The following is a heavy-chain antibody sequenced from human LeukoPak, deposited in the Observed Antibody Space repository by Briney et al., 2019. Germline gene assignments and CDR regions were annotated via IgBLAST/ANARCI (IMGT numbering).Heavy chain of an antibody. CDR1: GGTFSSYA. CDR2: IIPIFGTA. J-gene: IGHJ5*02. CDR3: ARGLGDRTGTTSNWFDP. D-gene: IGHD1-1*01. Sequence: SVKVSCKASGGTFSSYAISWVRQAPGQGLEWMGGIIPIFGTANYAQKFQGRVTITADESTSTAYMELSRLRSDDTAVYYCARGLGDRTGTTSNWFDPWGQGTLVTVSS. V-gene: IGHV1-69*13.